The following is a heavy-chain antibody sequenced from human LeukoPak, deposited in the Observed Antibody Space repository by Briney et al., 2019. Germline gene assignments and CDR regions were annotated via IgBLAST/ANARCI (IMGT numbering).Heavy chain of an antibody. J-gene: IGHJ4*02. CDR2: ISGSGGST. Sequence: GGSLRLSCAASGFTFSSYAMSWVRQAPGKGLEWVSAISGSGGSTYYADSVKGRFTISRDNAKNSLYLQMNSLRAEDTAVYYCARGGEFLEWLLYFDYWGQGTLVTVSS. CDR1: GFTFSSYA. CDR3: ARGGEFLEWLLYFDY. V-gene: IGHV3-23*01. D-gene: IGHD3-3*01.